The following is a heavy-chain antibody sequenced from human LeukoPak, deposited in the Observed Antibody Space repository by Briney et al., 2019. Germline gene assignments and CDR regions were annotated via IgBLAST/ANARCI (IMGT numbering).Heavy chain of an antibody. D-gene: IGHD4-17*01. J-gene: IGHJ3*02. CDR3: ARDYYGDFEAEDAFDI. V-gene: IGHV1-18*01. CDR2: ISAYNGNT. Sequence: GASVKVSCKASGYTFTSYGISWVRQAPGQGLEWMGWISAYNGNTNYAQKLQGRVTITTDTSTSTAYMELRSLRSDDTAVYYCARDYYGDFEAEDAFDIWGQGTMVTVSS. CDR1: GYTFTSYG.